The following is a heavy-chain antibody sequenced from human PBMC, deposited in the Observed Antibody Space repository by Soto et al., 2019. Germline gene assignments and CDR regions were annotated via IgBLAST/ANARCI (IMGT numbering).Heavy chain of an antibody. V-gene: IGHV4-34*01. J-gene: IGHJ6*02. CDR3: ARRPSDVFITMVRGGRYYGVDV. D-gene: IGHD3-10*01. CDR2: INHSGST. Sequence: SETLSLTSAVYGGSFRGYSWSWIRQPPGKGLEWIGEINHSGSTNYNPSLKSRVTISVDTSKNQFSLKLSSVTAADTAVYYCARRPSDVFITMVRGGRYYGVDVWGQGTLLT. CDR1: GGSFRGYS.